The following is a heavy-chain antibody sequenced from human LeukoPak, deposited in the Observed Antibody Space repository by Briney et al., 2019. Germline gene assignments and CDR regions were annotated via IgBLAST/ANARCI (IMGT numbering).Heavy chain of an antibody. CDR3: ARDSVGAKAFDY. Sequence: PSQTLSLTCTVSGGSISSGGYYWSWIRQHPGKGLEWIGYIYYSGSTYYNPSLKSRVTISVDTSKNQFSLKLSSVTAADTAVYYCARDSVGAKAFDYWGQGTLGTVSS. V-gene: IGHV4-31*03. J-gene: IGHJ4*02. D-gene: IGHD1-26*01. CDR1: GGSISSGGYY. CDR2: IYYSGST.